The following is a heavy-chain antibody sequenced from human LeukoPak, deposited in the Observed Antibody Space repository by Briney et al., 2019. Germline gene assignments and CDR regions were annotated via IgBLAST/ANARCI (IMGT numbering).Heavy chain of an antibody. Sequence: GGSLRLSCAASGFTFSSYGMHWARQAPGKGLEWVAVISYDGSNKYYADSVKGRFTISRDNSKNTLYLQMNSLRAEDTAVYYRAKEDCSSTSCYPYYYYGMDVRGQGTTVTVSS. V-gene: IGHV3-30*18. J-gene: IGHJ6*02. CDR3: AKEDCSSTSCYPYYYYGMDV. CDR1: GFTFSSYG. D-gene: IGHD2-2*01. CDR2: ISYDGSNK.